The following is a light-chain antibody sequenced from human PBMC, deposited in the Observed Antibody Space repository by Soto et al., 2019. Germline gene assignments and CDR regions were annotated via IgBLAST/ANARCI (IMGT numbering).Light chain of an antibody. CDR2: LGS. Sequence: DIVMTHSPLSLPVTPGEPASISCSSSHSLLHSNGYNYLDWYLQKPGQSPQLLIYLGSNRASGVPDRFSGSGSGTDFTLKISRVEAEDVGVYYCMQALQAPLTFGQGTKVDIK. J-gene: IGKJ1*01. V-gene: IGKV2-28*01. CDR3: MQALQAPLT. CDR1: HSLLHSNGYNY.